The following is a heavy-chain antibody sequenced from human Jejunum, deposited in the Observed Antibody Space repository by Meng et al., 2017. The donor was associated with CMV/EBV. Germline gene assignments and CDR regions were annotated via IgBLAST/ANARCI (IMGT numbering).Heavy chain of an antibody. CDR2: TTSGGSGR. Sequence: CAASGFTFMDYGMSWIRQAPGKGLEWVSATTSGGSGRDYADSVKGRFTISRDNSKNMVYLQMNSLRVEDTAVYYCAKSRYSHVSSSDHWGQGALVTVSS. CDR1: GFTFMDYG. J-gene: IGHJ4*02. CDR3: AKSRYSHVSSSDH. V-gene: IGHV3-23*05. D-gene: IGHD5-18*01.